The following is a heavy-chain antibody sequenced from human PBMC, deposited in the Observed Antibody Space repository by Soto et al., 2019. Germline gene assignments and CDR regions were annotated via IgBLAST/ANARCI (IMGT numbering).Heavy chain of an antibody. CDR2: IIPILGIA. CDR1: GGTFSSYT. V-gene: IGHV1-69*02. D-gene: IGHD3-3*01. CDR3: ASFTSMGMDV. J-gene: IGHJ6*02. Sequence: QVQLVQSGAEVKKPGSSVKVSCKASGGTFSSYTISWVRQAPGQGLEWMGRIIPILGIANYAQKFQGRVTITADKSTSRAYMELSSLRSEDRAVYYCASFTSMGMDVWGQGTTVTVSS.